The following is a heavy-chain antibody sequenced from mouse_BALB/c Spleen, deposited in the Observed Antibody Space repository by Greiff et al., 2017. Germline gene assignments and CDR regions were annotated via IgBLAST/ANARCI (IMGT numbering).Heavy chain of an antibody. CDR3: ARSDGYDFAY. V-gene: IGHV1-54*03. D-gene: IGHD2-2*01. J-gene: IGHJ3*01. Sequence: QVHVKQSGAELVRPGTSVKVSCKASGYAFTNYLIEWVKQRPGQGLEWIGVINPGSGGTNYNEKFKGKATLTADKSSSTAYMQLSSLTSDDSAVYYCARSDGYDFAYWGQGTLVTVSA. CDR2: INPGSGGT. CDR1: GYAFTNYL.